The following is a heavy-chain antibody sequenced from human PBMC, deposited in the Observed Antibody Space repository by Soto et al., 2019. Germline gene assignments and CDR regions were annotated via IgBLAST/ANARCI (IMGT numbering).Heavy chain of an antibody. J-gene: IGHJ6*03. V-gene: IGHV3-23*01. Sequence: SGGSLRLSCAASGFTFSSYAMSWVRQAPGKGLEWVSAISGSGGSTYYADSVKGRFTISRDNSKNTLYLQMNSLRAEDTAVYYCAKVVRGALPPYYYYMDVWGKGTTVTVSS. CDR3: AKVVRGALPPYYYYMDV. CDR1: GFTFSSYA. D-gene: IGHD3-10*01. CDR2: ISGSGGST.